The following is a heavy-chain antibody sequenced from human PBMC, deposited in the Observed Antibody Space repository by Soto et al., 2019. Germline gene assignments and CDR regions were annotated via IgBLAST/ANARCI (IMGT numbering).Heavy chain of an antibody. J-gene: IGHJ5*02. CDR3: ARDLAAGNWFDP. D-gene: IGHD6-13*01. CDR1: GFTVSSNF. Sequence: GGSLRLSCAASGFTVSSNFMSWVRQAPGKGLEWVSIIYSGGSTFYADSVKGRFTISRDISKNTVYLQMNSLRVEDTAVYYCARDLAAGNWFDPWGQGTLVTVS. V-gene: IGHV3-66*01. CDR2: IYSGGST.